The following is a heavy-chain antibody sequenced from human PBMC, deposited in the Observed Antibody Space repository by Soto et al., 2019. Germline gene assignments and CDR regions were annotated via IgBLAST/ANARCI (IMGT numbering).Heavy chain of an antibody. D-gene: IGHD1-7*01. J-gene: IGHJ3*02. CDR2: IYSGGTT. Sequence: EVQLVESGGGLMQPGGSLRLSCAASGFTVSSNYMSWVRQAPGEGLEWISIIYSGGTTYYADSVKGRFTISRDNSKNTLCLQMNSLRAEDSAVYYCARRELDAFDIWGQGTMVTVSS. CDR3: ARRELDAFDI. V-gene: IGHV3-53*01. CDR1: GFTVSSNY.